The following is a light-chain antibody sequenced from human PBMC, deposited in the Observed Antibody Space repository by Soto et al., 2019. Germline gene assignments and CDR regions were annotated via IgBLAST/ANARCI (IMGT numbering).Light chain of an antibody. V-gene: IGLV1-40*01. CDR2: GNN. CDR1: SSNIGAGYD. CDR3: QSYDSSLSAHV. J-gene: IGLJ1*01. Sequence: QSVLTQPPSVSGAPGQRVTISCTGSSSNIGAGYDVHWYQHLPGTGPKLLIFGNNNRPSGVPDRFSGSKSGSSASLAITGLQAEDEADYYCQSYDSSLSAHVFGAGTKVTVL.